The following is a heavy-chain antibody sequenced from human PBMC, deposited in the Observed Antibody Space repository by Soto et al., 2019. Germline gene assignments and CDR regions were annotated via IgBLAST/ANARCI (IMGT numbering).Heavy chain of an antibody. V-gene: IGHV4-31*03. CDR3: ARDYHYYDSSGYLFDY. CDR2: IYYSGST. J-gene: IGHJ4*02. D-gene: IGHD3-22*01. Sequence: PSETPSLTCTVSGGSISSGGYYWSWIRQHPGKGLEWIGYIYYSGSTYYNPSLKSRVTISVDTSKNQFSLKLSSVTAADTAVYYCARDYHYYDSSGYLFDYWGQGTLVTVSS. CDR1: GGSISSGGYY.